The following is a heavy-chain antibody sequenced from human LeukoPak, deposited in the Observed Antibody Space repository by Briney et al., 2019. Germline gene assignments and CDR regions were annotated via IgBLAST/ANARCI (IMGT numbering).Heavy chain of an antibody. Sequence: PGGSLRLSCAASGFTFSSYAIHWVRQAPGKGLEYVSAISTNGGNTYCANSVKGRFTISRDNSKNTVFLQMGGLRAEDMAVYYCAGGLATRAGGSDYWGQGTRVTVSS. D-gene: IGHD3-10*01. J-gene: IGHJ4*02. CDR1: GFTFSSYA. CDR2: ISTNGGNT. CDR3: AGGLATRAGGSDY. V-gene: IGHV3-64*01.